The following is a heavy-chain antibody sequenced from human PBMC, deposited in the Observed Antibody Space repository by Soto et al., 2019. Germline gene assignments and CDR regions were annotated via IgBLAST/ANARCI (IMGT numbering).Heavy chain of an antibody. CDR1: GGSISSGGYY. CDR3: GRQYDNSVPNWFDP. CDR2: IYYSGSP. V-gene: IGHV4-31*03. J-gene: IGHJ5*02. Sequence: QVQLQESGPGLVKPSQTLSLTCTVSGGSISSGGYYWSWTRQDPGKGLEWFGYIYYSGSPSYNPSLTSRITNSADTSKNQCPLRLTSVATADTAVYYCGRQYDNSVPNWFDPWGQGTLVTVSS. D-gene: IGHD4-4*01.